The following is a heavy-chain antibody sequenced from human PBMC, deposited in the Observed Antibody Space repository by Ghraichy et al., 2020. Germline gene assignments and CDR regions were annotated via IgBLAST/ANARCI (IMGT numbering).Heavy chain of an antibody. J-gene: IGHJ4*02. CDR3: AKDAQANYFFDF. CDR1: GFTFSSYG. V-gene: IGHV3-23*01. Sequence: GGSLRLSCAASGFTFSSYGMSWVRQAPGKGLEWVSYISYSGVRTYYAESVKGRFTIDRDNSKNTLYLQMNSLGAEDTAVYYCAKDAQANYFFDFWGQGTLVTVSS. CDR2: ISYSGVRT.